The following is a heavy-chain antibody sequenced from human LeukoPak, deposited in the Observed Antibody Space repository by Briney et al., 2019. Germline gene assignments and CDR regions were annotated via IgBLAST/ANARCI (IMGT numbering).Heavy chain of an antibody. CDR2: ISVYNGDT. Sequence: GASVKVSCKASGYIFTSYGISWVRQAPGQGLEWMGWISVYNGDTNYAQKLQGRVTMTTDTSTSTAYMELSRLRSDDTALYYCARGFDWLEYYFDYWGQGTLVTVSS. CDR1: GYIFTSYG. D-gene: IGHD3-9*01. CDR3: ARGFDWLEYYFDY. V-gene: IGHV1-18*01. J-gene: IGHJ4*02.